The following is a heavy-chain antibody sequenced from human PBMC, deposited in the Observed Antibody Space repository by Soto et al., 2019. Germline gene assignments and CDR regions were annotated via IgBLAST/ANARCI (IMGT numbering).Heavy chain of an antibody. V-gene: IGHV4-61*01. Sequence: PSAALCLTCTVSGGSVSSGSYYWSWIRQPPVKGLEWIGYIYYSGSTYYHPPLKSRVTLSVDPSKNQFSLKLSSVTPADTAVYYCARLYLGDDWYFDLWGRGTLVTVSS. CDR1: GGSVSSGSYY. CDR2: IYYSGST. J-gene: IGHJ2*01. D-gene: IGHD7-27*01. CDR3: ARLYLGDDWYFDL.